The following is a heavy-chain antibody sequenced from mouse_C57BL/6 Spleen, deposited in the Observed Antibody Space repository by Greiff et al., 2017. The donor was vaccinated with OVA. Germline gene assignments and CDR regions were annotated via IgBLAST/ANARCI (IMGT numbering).Heavy chain of an antibody. V-gene: IGHV5-17*01. CDR2: ISSGSSTI. CDR3: ARGGYYYGSSHPDY. J-gene: IGHJ2*01. Sequence: EVKLVESGGGLVKPGGSLKLSCAASGFTFSDYGMHWVRQAPEKGLEWVAYISSGSSTIYYADTVKGRFTISRDNAKNTLFLQMTSLRSEDTAKYYGARGGYYYGSSHPDYWGQGTTLTVSS. D-gene: IGHD1-1*01. CDR1: GFTFSDYG.